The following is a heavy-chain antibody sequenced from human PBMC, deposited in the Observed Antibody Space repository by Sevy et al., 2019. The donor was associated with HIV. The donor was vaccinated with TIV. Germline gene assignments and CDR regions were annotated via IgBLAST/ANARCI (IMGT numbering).Heavy chain of an antibody. CDR1: GGSISSSSYY. Sequence: SETLSLTCTVSGGSISSSSYYWGWIRQAPGKGLEWIGSMDYSGTTNYNPSLKSRAIISVDTSKDQFSLKLSSVTAADTAVYFCARQYGAGLDVWGKGTTVTVSS. D-gene: IGHD4-17*01. CDR3: ARQYGAGLDV. V-gene: IGHV4-39*01. CDR2: MDYSGTT. J-gene: IGHJ6*04.